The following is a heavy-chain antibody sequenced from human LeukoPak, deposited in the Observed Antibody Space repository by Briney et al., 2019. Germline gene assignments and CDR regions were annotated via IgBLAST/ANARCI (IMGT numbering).Heavy chain of an antibody. CDR3: ARLENGFWGSYRYTSAFDY. CDR2: IYTSGST. D-gene: IGHD3-16*02. Sequence: SQTLSLTCTVSGGSISSGSYYWSWIRQPAGKGLEWIGRIYTSGSTNYNPSLKSRVTISVDTSKNQFSLKLSSVTAADTAVYYCARLENGFWGSYRYTSAFDYWGQGTLVTVSS. V-gene: IGHV4-61*02. CDR1: GGSISSGSYY. J-gene: IGHJ4*02.